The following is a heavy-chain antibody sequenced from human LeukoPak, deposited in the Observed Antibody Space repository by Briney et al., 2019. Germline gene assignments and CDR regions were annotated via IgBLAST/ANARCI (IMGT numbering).Heavy chain of an antibody. CDR3: ARDREYSSGYLDY. Sequence: GGSLRLSCAASGFTFSSYSMNWVRQAPGKGLEWVSSISSSSYIYYADSVKGRFTISRDNAKNSLYLQMNGLRAEDTAVYYCARDREYSSGYLDYWGQGTLVTVSS. CDR2: ISSSSYI. CDR1: GFTFSSYS. D-gene: IGHD6-19*01. J-gene: IGHJ4*02. V-gene: IGHV3-21*01.